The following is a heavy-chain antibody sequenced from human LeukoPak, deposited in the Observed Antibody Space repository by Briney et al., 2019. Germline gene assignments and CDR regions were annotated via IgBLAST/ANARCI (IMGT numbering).Heavy chain of an antibody. Sequence: ASVKVSCKASGGTFSSYAISWVRQAPGQGLEWMGGIIPIFGTANYAQKFQGRVTITTDESTSTAYMELSSLRSEDTAVYYCARERRDDCWSGRLMDVWGKGTTVTVSS. CDR3: ARERRDDCWSGRLMDV. CDR1: GGTFSSYA. CDR2: IIPIFGTA. J-gene: IGHJ6*04. V-gene: IGHV1-69*05. D-gene: IGHD3-3*01.